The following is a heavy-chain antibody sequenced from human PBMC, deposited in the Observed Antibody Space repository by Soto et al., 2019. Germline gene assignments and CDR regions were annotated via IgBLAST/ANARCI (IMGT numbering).Heavy chain of an antibody. CDR1: GGSFSGYY. CDR3: ARVYYDSSGSSPIFDY. CDR2: INHSGST. Sequence: PSETLSLTCAVYGGSFSGYYWSWIRQPPGKGLEWIGEINHSGSTNYNPSLKSRVTISVDTSKNQFSLKLSSVTAADTAVYYCARVYYDSSGSSPIFDYWGQGTLVTVSS. D-gene: IGHD3-22*01. V-gene: IGHV4-34*01. J-gene: IGHJ4*02.